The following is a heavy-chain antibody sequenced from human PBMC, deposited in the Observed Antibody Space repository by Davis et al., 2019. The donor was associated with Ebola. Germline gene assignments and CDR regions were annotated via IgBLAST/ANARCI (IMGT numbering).Heavy chain of an antibody. Sequence: GGSLRLSCAASGFTFSDYYMSWIRQAPGKGLEWVSYISSSGSTIYYADSVKGRFTISRDNAKNSLYLQMNSLRDDDMAMYYCARDADGNFDYWGQGTLVTVSS. CDR3: ARDADGNFDY. J-gene: IGHJ4*02. V-gene: IGHV3-11*04. CDR1: GFTFSDYY. CDR2: ISSSGSTI. D-gene: IGHD1-26*01.